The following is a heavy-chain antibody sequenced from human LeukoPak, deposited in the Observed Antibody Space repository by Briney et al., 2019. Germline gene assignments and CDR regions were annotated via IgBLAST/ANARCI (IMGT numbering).Heavy chain of an antibody. D-gene: IGHD3-3*02. CDR2: SYSGGTT. J-gene: IGHJ5*02. CDR3: ARSRIREFDP. CDR1: GFSISTNC. V-gene: IGHV3-53*01. Sequence: GGSLRLSCAASGFSISTNCMSWVRQAPGKGLEWVSVSYSGGTTNYIDSVKGRFTISRDNSKNRLYLQMNNLRADDTAVYYCARSRIREFDPWGQGSLVIVSS.